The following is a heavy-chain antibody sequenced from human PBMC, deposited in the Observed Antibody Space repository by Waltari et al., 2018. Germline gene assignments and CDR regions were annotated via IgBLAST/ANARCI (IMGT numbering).Heavy chain of an antibody. V-gene: IGHV4-38-2*02. Sequence: QVQLQESGPGLVKPSETLSLTCTVSGYSISSGYYWGWVRQPPGKGLGWIGSIYHVGSPYYNPPLSSRVTVAVDTSKNQFSLKLSSVTAADTAVYYCARDSTVTDWFDPWGQGTLVTVSS. D-gene: IGHD4-17*01. J-gene: IGHJ5*02. CDR1: GYSISSGYY. CDR3: ARDSTVTDWFDP. CDR2: IYHVGSP.